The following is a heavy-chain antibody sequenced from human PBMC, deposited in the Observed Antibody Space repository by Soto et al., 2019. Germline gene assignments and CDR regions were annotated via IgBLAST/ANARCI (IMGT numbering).Heavy chain of an antibody. CDR1: VFTFSSYA. J-gene: IGHJ4*02. CDR3: AKATLRVVDKLVFEY. D-gene: IGHD3-3*01. CDR2: ISGSGGAT. V-gene: IGHV3-23*01. Sequence: PGGSLRLSCESSVFTFSSYAMNWVRHAPGKWLEWISVISGSGGATYFADSVKGRFVISRDNSKNTLYLQMNSLRAEDTAIYYCAKATLRVVDKLVFEYWGQGSVVSVSS.